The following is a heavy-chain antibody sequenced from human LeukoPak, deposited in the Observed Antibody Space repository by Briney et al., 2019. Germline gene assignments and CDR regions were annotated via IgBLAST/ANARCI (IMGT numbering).Heavy chain of an antibody. CDR2: INPNSGGT. CDR3: ARDVDGYSPKYYFDY. D-gene: IGHD5-18*01. V-gene: IGHV1-2*02. J-gene: IGHJ4*02. Sequence: ASVNVSCKASGYTFTGYYMHWVRQAPGQGLEWMGWINPNSGGTNYAQKFQGRVTMTRDTSISTAYMELSRLRSDDTAVYYCARDVDGYSPKYYFDYWGQGTLVTVSS. CDR1: GYTFTGYY.